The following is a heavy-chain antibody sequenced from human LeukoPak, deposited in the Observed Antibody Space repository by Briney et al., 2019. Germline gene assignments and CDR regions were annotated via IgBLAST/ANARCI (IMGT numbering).Heavy chain of an antibody. CDR2: ISSSGSTI. Sequence: PGGSLRLSCAASGFTFSSYAMSWVRQAPGKGLEWVSYISSSGSTIYYADSVKGRFSISRDNAKNSLYLQMNSLRAEDTAVYYCARDGIAVAGYFDYWGQGTLVTVSS. J-gene: IGHJ4*02. D-gene: IGHD6-19*01. CDR3: ARDGIAVAGYFDY. CDR1: GFTFSSYA. V-gene: IGHV3-48*04.